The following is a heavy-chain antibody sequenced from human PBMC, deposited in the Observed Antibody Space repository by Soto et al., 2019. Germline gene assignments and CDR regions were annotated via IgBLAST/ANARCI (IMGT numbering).Heavy chain of an antibody. CDR1: GDSVASNSAT. Sequence: PSQTLSLTCGISGDSVASNSATWNWIRQSPSRGLEWLGRTYYWSRWYNDYAASVKSRISVNPDTSRSQFSLQLNSVTPEDTAVYFCARGGKIAAGGIDYWGQGILVTVSS. CDR2: TYYWSRWYN. D-gene: IGHD6-13*01. J-gene: IGHJ4*02. V-gene: IGHV6-1*01. CDR3: ARGGKIAAGGIDY.